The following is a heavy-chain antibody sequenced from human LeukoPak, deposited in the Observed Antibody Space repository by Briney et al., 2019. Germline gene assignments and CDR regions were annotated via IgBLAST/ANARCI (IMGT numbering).Heavy chain of an antibody. Sequence: SQTLSLTCAVSSLSIRTGGYYWSWIRQDPGKGLELFGHIFYSGSTYYNPSLKSRVTIMVDMSNNHFSLKLTSVTAADTAVYYCARLTGATSNDAINIWGQGTMVTVSS. CDR3: ARLTGATSNDAINI. CDR2: IFYSGST. D-gene: IGHD5-12*01. J-gene: IGHJ3*02. V-gene: IGHV4-31*11. CDR1: SLSIRTGGYY.